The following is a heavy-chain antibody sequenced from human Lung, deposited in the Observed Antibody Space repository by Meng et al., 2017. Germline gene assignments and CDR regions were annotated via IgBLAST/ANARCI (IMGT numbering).Heavy chain of an antibody. V-gene: IGHV4-4*02. CDR2: IFHSGST. D-gene: IGHD1-26*01. CDR1: GGSITSSTW. Sequence: QGQLQGSGPGTVRPSGTLSLTCAVSGGSITSSTWWSWVRHTPGKGLEWFGEIFHSGSTNYNPPLESRVTISVDKSKNQFSLKVYSVTAADTATYYCARFDISSSGRGDYWGQGILVTVSS. J-gene: IGHJ4*02. CDR3: ARFDISSSGRGDY.